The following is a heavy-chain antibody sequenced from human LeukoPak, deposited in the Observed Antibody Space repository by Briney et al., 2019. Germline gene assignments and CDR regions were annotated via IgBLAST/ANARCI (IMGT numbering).Heavy chain of an antibody. Sequence: SETLSLTCSVSGGSISSSNYYWSWIRQPAGKGLEWIGRIYTSESTNYNPSLKSRVTISVDTSKNQFSLKLSSVTAADTAVYYCARGGLYGLRWYNDAFDSWGQGTMVTVSS. CDR3: ARGGLYGLRWYNDAFDS. D-gene: IGHD4-23*01. J-gene: IGHJ3*02. V-gene: IGHV4-61*02. CDR2: IYTSEST. CDR1: GGSISSSNYY.